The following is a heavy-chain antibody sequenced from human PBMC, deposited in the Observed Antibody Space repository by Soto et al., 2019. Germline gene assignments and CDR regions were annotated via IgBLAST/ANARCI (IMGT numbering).Heavy chain of an antibody. J-gene: IGHJ6*02. V-gene: IGHV3-30*18. CDR2: ISYDGSNK. Sequence: SLRLSCAASGFTFSSYGMHWVRQAPGKGLEWVAVISYDGSNKYYADSVKGRFTISRDNSKNTLYLQMNSLRAEDTAVYYCAKDLNSNYVGSGMDVWGQGTTVTVSS. CDR3: AKDLNSNYVGSGMDV. D-gene: IGHD4-4*01. CDR1: GFTFSSYG.